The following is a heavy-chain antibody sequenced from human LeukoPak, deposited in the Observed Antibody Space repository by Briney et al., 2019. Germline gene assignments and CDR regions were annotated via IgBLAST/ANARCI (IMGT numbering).Heavy chain of an antibody. CDR2: VDSDGVSV. CDR3: ARGGLDHAYDI. Sequence: PGGSLRLSCVAYGSTFTNYWMHWVSQAPGKGMMWVSRVDSDGVSVIYADSVKGRFTVSRDNTKNSVYLQMSSLRADDTGVYYCARGGLDHAYDIWGQGTMVTVSS. CDR1: GSTFTNYW. V-gene: IGHV3-74*01. D-gene: IGHD6-19*01. J-gene: IGHJ3*02.